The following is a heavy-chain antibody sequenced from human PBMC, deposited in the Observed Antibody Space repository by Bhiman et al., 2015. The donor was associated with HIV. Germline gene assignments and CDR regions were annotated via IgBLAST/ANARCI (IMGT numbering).Heavy chain of an antibody. J-gene: IGHJ4*02. D-gene: IGHD4-23*01. V-gene: IGHV3-7*01. CDR2: IKQDGSEK. CDR3: AREAYGGNPGYFDY. Sequence: EVQLVESGGGLVQPGGSLRLSCAASGFTFSTYWMSWVRQAPGKGLEWVANIKQDGSEKYYVDSVKGRFTISRDNSKNTLYLQMNSLRAEDTAVYYCAREAYGGNPGYFDYWGQGTLVTVSS. CDR1: GFTFSTYW.